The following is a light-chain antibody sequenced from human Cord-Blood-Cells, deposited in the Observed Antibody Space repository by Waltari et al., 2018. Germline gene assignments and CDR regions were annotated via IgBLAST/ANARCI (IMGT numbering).Light chain of an antibody. CDR3: QQYYSTPRFT. CDR2: WAS. Sequence: DIVMTQSPDSLAVSLGERATINCKPSLSVLYSSNNKNYLAWYQQKPGQPPKLLIYWASTRESGVPDRFIGSGSGTDFTLTISSLQAEDVAVYYCQQYYSTPRFTFGPGTKVDIK. V-gene: IGKV4-1*01. J-gene: IGKJ3*01. CDR1: LSVLYSSNNKNY.